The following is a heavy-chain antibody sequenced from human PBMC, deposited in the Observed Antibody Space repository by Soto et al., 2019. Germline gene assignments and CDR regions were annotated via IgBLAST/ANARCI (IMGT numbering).Heavy chain of an antibody. V-gene: IGHV3-21*01. CDR2: ISSTTNYI. Sequence: GGSLRLSCAASGFTFSRYSMNWVRQAPGKGLEWVSSISSTTNYIYYADSMKGRFTVSRDNAKNSVYLDMNSLSAEDTAVYYCARESEDLTSSFDYWGQGTLVTVSS. CDR1: GFTFSRYS. CDR3: ARESEDLTSSFDY. J-gene: IGHJ4*02.